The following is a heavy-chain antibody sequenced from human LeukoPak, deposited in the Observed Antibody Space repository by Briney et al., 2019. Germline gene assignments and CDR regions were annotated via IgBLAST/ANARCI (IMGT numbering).Heavy chain of an antibody. J-gene: IGHJ4*02. V-gene: IGHV4-34*01. CDR2: INHSGST. D-gene: IGHD1-26*01. Sequence: SETLSLTCAVYGGSFSGYYGSWIRQPPGKGLEWIGEINHSGSTNYNPSLKSRVTISVDTSKNQFSLKLSSVTAADTAVYYCARDRIIVGAPIDYWGQGTLVTVSS. CDR1: GGSFSGYY. CDR3: ARDRIIVGAPIDY.